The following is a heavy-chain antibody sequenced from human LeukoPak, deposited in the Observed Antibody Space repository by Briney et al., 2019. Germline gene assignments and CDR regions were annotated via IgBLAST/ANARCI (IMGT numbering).Heavy chain of an antibody. Sequence: SENLSLTCAVYGGSFSGYYWSWIRQPPGKGLEWIGEINHSGSTNYNPSLKSRVTISVDTSKNQFSLKLSSVTAADTAVYYCARELASSSCYFDYWGQGTLVTVSS. V-gene: IGHV4-34*01. CDR1: GGSFSGYY. CDR3: ARELASSSCYFDY. D-gene: IGHD6-13*01. CDR2: INHSGST. J-gene: IGHJ4*02.